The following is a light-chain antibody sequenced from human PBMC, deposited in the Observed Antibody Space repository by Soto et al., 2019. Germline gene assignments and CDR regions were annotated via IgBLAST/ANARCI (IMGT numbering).Light chain of an antibody. J-gene: IGKJ1*01. Sequence: DIQLTQSPSTLSASVGDRVTITCRASQGISSHLAWYQQKPGRAPKLLIFGASTLQSGVPSRFSGSGSGTDFTLTISSLQPEDFATYFCQQHNSFPPWTFGQGTKVDIK. CDR3: QQHNSFPPWT. V-gene: IGKV1-9*01. CDR1: QGISSH. CDR2: GAS.